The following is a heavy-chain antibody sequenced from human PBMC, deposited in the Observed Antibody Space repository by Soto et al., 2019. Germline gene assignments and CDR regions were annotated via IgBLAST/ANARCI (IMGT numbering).Heavy chain of an antibody. D-gene: IGHD3-22*01. Sequence: EVQLVESGGGLVKPGGSLRLSCAASGFTFSSYSMNWVRQAPGKRLEWVSSISCSSSYIYYEDSVKGRFTIYRDNDKNSLYLQINSLRSEDTAVYYCARVVDYCDPYYYYGMDVWGQETTVTVAS. V-gene: IGHV3-21*01. J-gene: IGHJ6*02. CDR2: ISCSSSYI. CDR1: GFTFSSYS. CDR3: ARVVDYCDPYYYYGMDV.